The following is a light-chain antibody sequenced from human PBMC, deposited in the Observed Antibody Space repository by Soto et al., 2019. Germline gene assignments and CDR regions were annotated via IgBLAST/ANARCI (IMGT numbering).Light chain of an antibody. J-gene: IGKJ4*01. CDR2: DSS. CDR3: QQRSNWPLT. CDR1: QTVSSF. Sequence: VLTQSPSTLSLSPGERATLSYTASQTVSSFLAWYQQKPGQAPRLLIHDSSDRATGIPARFSGSGSGTDFTLTISSLEPEDVAVYYCQQRSNWPLTFGGGTKVDIK. V-gene: IGKV3-11*01.